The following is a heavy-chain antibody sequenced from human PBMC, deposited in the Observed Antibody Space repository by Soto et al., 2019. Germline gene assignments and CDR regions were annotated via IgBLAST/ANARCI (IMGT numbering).Heavy chain of an antibody. CDR1: GYTFTSYG. V-gene: IGHV1-18*01. CDR3: ARYLEMATAGAFDI. J-gene: IGHJ3*02. CDR2: ISAYNGNT. D-gene: IGHD5-12*01. Sequence: GASVKVSCKASGYTFTSYGISWVRQAPGQGLEWMGWISAYNGNTNYAQKLQGRVTITADESTSTAYMELSSLRSEDTAVYYCARYLEMATAGAFDIWGQGTMVTVSS.